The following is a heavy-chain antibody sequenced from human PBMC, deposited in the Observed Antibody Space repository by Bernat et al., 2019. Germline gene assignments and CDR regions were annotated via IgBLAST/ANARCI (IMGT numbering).Heavy chain of an antibody. CDR3: ARDYYDSSGYEEGSMPFDY. Sequence: QVQLVQSGAEVKKPGSSVKVSCKASGGTFSSYTISWVGQAPGQGREWVGRIIPNLGIANYAKKYQGRVTLPADKSTSTAYMGLSSLRSEDTAVYYCARDYYDSSGYEEGSMPFDYWGQGTLVTVSS. V-gene: IGHV1-69*02. J-gene: IGHJ4*02. CDR2: IIPNLGIA. D-gene: IGHD3-22*01. CDR1: GGTFSSYT.